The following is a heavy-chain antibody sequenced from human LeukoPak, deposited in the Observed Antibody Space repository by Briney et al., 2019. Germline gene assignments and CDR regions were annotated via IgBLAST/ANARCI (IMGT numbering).Heavy chain of an antibody. CDR2: IYYSGST. J-gene: IGHJ4*02. V-gene: IGHV4-30-4*01. Sequence: SETQSLTCTVSGGSISSGDYYWSWIRQPPGKGLEWIGYIYYSGSTYYNPSLKSRVTMSVDTSKNQFSLKLSSVTAADTAVYYCARGYSNGPSDWGQGTLVTVSS. CDR3: ARGYSNGPSD. D-gene: IGHD4-11*01. CDR1: GGSISSGDYY.